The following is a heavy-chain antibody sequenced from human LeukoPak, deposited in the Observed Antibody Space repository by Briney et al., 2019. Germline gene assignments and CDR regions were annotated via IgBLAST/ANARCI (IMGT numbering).Heavy chain of an antibody. CDR3: ARVLKGESGALGVDV. Sequence: PGASPRLSCAASGFTFSSYGMTWVRQAPGKGLEWVSSISGSGANTYYVGSVEGRFTISRDNSKNTVHLQKSSLRAEDTAVYHCARVLKGESGALGVDVWGQGTTVTVSS. J-gene: IGHJ6*02. D-gene: IGHD1-26*01. V-gene: IGHV3-23*01. CDR1: GFTFSSYG. CDR2: ISGSGANT.